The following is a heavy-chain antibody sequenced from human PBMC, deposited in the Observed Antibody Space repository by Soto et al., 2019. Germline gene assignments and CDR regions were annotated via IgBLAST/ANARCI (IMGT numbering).Heavy chain of an antibody. V-gene: IGHV3-30*03. CDR2: ISYDGSNK. CDR3: ATNIVLVPAAIVPDY. D-gene: IGHD2-2*01. CDR1: GFTFSSYG. Sequence: PGGSLRLSCAASGFTFSSYGMHWVRQAPGKGLEWVAVISYDGSNKYYADSVKGRFTISRDNSKNTLYLQMNSLRAEDTAVYYCATNIVLVPAAIVPDYWGPGTLVTVAS. J-gene: IGHJ4*02.